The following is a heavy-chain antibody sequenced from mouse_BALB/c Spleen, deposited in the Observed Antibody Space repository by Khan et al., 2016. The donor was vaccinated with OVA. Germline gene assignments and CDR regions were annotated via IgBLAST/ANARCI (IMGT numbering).Heavy chain of an antibody. Sequence: EVQLQESGPDLVKPSQSLSLTCTVTAYSITSGYSWHWIRQFPGNKLEWMGYIHYSGSTNYNPSLKSRISITRDTSKNQFFLQLNSVTTEDTATXYCAIYYDYDWFAYWGQGTLVTVSA. V-gene: IGHV3-1*02. CDR2: IHYSGST. J-gene: IGHJ3*01. D-gene: IGHD2-4*01. CDR3: AIYYDYDWFAY. CDR1: AYSITSGYS.